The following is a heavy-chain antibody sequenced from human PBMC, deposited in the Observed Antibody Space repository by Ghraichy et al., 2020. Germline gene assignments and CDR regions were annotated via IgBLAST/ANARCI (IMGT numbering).Heavy chain of an antibody. J-gene: IGHJ4*02. D-gene: IGHD3-22*01. V-gene: IGHV4-59*08. Sequence: SETLSLTCTVSGGSISSYYWSWIRQPPGKGLEWIGYIYYSGSTNYNPSLKSRVTISVDTSKNQFSLKLSSVTAADTAVYYCARHVKPVVTHFDYWGQGTLVTVSS. CDR2: IYYSGST. CDR3: ARHVKPVVTHFDY. CDR1: GGSISSYY.